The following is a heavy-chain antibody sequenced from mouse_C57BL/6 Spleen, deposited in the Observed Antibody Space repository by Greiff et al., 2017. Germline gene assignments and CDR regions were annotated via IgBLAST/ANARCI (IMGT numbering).Heavy chain of an antibody. D-gene: IGHD4-1*01. CDR2: ISYSGST. CDR3: ARSPPWDVRYFDV. J-gene: IGHJ1*03. CDR1: GYSITSGYD. V-gene: IGHV3-1*01. Sequence: EVQLKESGPGMVKPSQSLSLTCTVTGYSITSGYDWHWIRHFPGNKLEWMGYISYSGSTNYNPSLKSRISITHDTSKNHFFLKLNSVTTEDTATYYCARSPPWDVRYFDVWGTGTTVTVSS.